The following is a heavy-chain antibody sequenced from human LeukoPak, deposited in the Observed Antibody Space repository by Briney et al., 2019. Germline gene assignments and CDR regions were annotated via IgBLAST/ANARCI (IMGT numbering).Heavy chain of an antibody. V-gene: IGHV3-13*01. D-gene: IGHD1-1*01. CDR1: GFTFNTYD. J-gene: IGHJ4*02. CDR2: IGIGGDT. Sequence: PGGSLRLSCAASGFTFNTYDMHWVRQGTGKGLEWVSAIGIGGDTYYPDSVKGRFTISRENAKNSLYLQMNSLRAEDTAVYYCARDASTAGTTWDYWGQGTLVTVSS. CDR3: ARDASTAGTTWDY.